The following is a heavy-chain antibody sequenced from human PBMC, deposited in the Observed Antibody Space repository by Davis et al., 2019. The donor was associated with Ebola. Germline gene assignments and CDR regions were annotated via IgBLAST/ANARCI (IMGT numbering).Heavy chain of an antibody. CDR3: ARDRTYYDFWSGYYKSYYYGMDV. J-gene: IGHJ6*02. V-gene: IGHV3-48*02. D-gene: IGHD3-3*01. CDR2: ISSSSSTI. Sequence: PGGSLRLSCAASGFTFSSYSMNWVRQAPGKGLEWVSYISSSSSTIYYADSVKGRFTISRDNAKNSLYLQMNSLRDEDTAVYYCARDRTYYDFWSGYYKSYYYGMDVWGQGTTVTVSS. CDR1: GFTFSSYS.